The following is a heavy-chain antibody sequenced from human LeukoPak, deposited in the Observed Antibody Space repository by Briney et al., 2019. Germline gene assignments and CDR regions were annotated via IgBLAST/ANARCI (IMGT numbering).Heavy chain of an antibody. CDR3: ARLGKEYYFDY. D-gene: IGHD3-16*01. CDR1: GFTFSSYW. J-gene: IGHJ4*02. CDR2: IKQDGSGK. Sequence: GGSLRLSCAASGFTFSSYWMSWVRQAPGKGLEWVANIKQDGSGKYYVDSVKGRFTISRDNAKNSLYLQMNSLRAEDTAVYYCARLGKEYYFDYWGQGTLVTVSS. V-gene: IGHV3-7*01.